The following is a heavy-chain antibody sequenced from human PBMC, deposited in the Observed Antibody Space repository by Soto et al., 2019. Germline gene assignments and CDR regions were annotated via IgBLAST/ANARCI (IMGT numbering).Heavy chain of an antibody. J-gene: IGHJ6*02. CDR1: GFTFGDYA. CDR3: ARYTYTSRYSYFGMDV. V-gene: IGHV3-49*05. Sequence: EVQVVESGGGLVKPGQSLRLSCTASGFTFGDYAMSWFRQAPGKGLEWVGVVRSRAYGGTTDYAASVRGSSTISRDDSKSIAYLQMNTLRTEDTAVYYCARYTYTSRYSYFGMDVWGHGTTVTVSS. CDR2: VRSRAYGGTT. D-gene: IGHD6-13*01.